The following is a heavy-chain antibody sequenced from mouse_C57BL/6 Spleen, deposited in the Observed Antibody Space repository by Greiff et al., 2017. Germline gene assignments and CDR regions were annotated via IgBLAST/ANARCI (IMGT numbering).Heavy chain of an antibody. CDR2: INPNNGGT. D-gene: IGHD2-4*01. CDR1: GYTFTDYN. J-gene: IGHJ1*03. Sequence: EVQLQQSGPELVKPGASVKIPCKASGYTFTDYNMDWVKQSHGKSLEWIGDINPNNGGTIYNQKFKGKATLTVDKSSSTAYMGLRSLTSEDTAVFYCARAGDYGGYFDVWGTGTTVTVSS. CDR3: ARAGDYGGYFDV. V-gene: IGHV1-18*01.